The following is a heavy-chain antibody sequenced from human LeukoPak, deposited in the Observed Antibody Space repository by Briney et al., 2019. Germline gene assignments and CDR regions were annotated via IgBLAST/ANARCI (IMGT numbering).Heavy chain of an antibody. D-gene: IGHD1-7*01. CDR3: VRDQRDTRYNWNLFGDYYYYYGMDV. Sequence: GGSLRLSCAASGFTFSDFSMTWVRQAPGKGLEWVSYISSSSDYIYYEDSVKGRFTISRDNAKNSLYLQMNSLRAEDTAVYYCVRDQRDTRYNWNLFGDYYYYYGMDVWGQGTTVTVSS. V-gene: IGHV3-21*01. CDR1: GFTFSDFS. J-gene: IGHJ6*02. CDR2: ISSSSDYI.